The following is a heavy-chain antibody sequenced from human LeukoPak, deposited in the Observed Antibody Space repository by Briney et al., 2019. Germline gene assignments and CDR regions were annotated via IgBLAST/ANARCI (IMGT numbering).Heavy chain of an antibody. CDR1: GGSISSSSYY. Sequence: SETLSLTCTVSGGSISSSSYYWGWIRQPPGKGLEWIGSIYYSGSTYYNPSLKSRVTISVDTSKNQFSLKLSSVTAADTAVYYCARQSYSSGSPSDYWGQGTLVTVSS. D-gene: IGHD6-19*01. V-gene: IGHV4-39*01. J-gene: IGHJ4*02. CDR3: ARQSYSSGSPSDY. CDR2: IYYSGST.